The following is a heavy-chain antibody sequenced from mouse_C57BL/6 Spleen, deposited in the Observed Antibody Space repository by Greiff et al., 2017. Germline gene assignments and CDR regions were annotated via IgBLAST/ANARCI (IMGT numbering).Heavy chain of an antibody. V-gene: IGHV1-82*01. CDR2: IYPGDGDT. D-gene: IGHD2-5*01. CDR1: GYAFSSSW. CDR3: ARGGYSSYAMDY. Sequence: QVQLKESGPELVKPGASVKISCKASGYAFSSSWLNWVKQRPGKGLEWIGRIYPGDGDTNYNGKFKGKATLTADKSSSTAYMQLSSLTSEDSAVXFCARGGYSSYAMDYWGQGTSVTVSS. J-gene: IGHJ4*01.